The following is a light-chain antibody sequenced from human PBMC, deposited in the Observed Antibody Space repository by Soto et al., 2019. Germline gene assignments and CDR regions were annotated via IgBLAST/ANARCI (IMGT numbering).Light chain of an antibody. CDR3: CSYAGSSTVV. Sequence: QSALTQPPSASGSPGQSVTISCTGTSSDIGGYNYVSWYQQHPGKAPKLIIYEGSKRPSGVSNRFSGSKSGNTASLTISGLQAEDEADYYCCSYAGSSTVVFGGGTKLTVL. V-gene: IGLV2-23*01. J-gene: IGLJ2*01. CDR1: SSDIGGYNY. CDR2: EGS.